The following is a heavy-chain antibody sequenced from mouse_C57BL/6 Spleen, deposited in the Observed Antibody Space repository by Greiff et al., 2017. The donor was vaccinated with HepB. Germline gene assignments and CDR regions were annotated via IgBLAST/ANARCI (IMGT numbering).Heavy chain of an antibody. CDR2: IYPGDGDT. J-gene: IGHJ3*01. CDR1: GYAFSSYW. D-gene: IGHD1-1*01. CDR3: ARWDDYGSSYSAY. V-gene: IGHV1-80*01. Sequence: VQLQQSGAELVKPGASVKISCKASGYAFSSYWMNWVKQRPGKGLEWIGQIYPGDGDTNYNGKFKGKATLTADKSSSTAYMQLSSLTSEDSAVYFCARWDDYGSSYSAYWGQGTLVTVSA.